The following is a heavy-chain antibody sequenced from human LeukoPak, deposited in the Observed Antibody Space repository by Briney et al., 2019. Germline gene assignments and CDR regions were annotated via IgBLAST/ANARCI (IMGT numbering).Heavy chain of an antibody. CDR1: GFTFSSYA. D-gene: IGHD4-17*01. CDR2: ISGSGGST. CDR3: ARNGDSPPVDYFDY. V-gene: IGHV3-23*01. Sequence: GGSLRLSCAAPGFTFSSYAMSWVRQAPGKGLEWVSAISGSGGSTYYADSVKGRFTISRDNSKNTLYLQMSSLRAEDTAVYYCARNGDSPPVDYFDYWGQGTLVTVSS. J-gene: IGHJ4*02.